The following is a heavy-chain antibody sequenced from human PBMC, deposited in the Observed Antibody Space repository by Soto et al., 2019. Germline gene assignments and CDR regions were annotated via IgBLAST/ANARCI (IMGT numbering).Heavy chain of an antibody. Sequence: GESLKISCTASGFTFGDYAMSWVRQAPGKGLEWVGFIRSKAYGGTTEYAASVKGRFTISRDDSKSIAYLQMNSLKTEDTAVYYCTRDYYDSSGYFAFDIWGQGTMVTVSS. V-gene: IGHV3-49*04. J-gene: IGHJ3*02. D-gene: IGHD3-22*01. CDR3: TRDYYDSSGYFAFDI. CDR1: GFTFGDYA. CDR2: IRSKAYGGTT.